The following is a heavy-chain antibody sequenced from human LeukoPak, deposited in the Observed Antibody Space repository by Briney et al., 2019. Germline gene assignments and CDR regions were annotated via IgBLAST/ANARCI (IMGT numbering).Heavy chain of an antibody. CDR3: ARAGRGSMVRGVIIPGDFDY. V-gene: IGHV4-34*01. Sequence: SETLSLTCAVYGGSFSGYYWSWIRQPPGKGLEWIGEINHSGSTNYNPSLKSRVTISVDTSKNQFSLKLSSVTAADTAVYYCARAGRGSMVRGVIIPGDFDYWGQGTLVTVSS. CDR1: GGSFSGYY. CDR2: INHSGST. J-gene: IGHJ4*02. D-gene: IGHD3-10*01.